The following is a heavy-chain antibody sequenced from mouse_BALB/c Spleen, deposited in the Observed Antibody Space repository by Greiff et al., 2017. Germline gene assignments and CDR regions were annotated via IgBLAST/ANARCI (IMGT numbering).Heavy chain of an antibody. CDR3: VRHEGYDGYYPAWFAY. Sequence: EVKLMESGGGLVQPKGSLKLSCAASGFTFNTYAMNWVRQAPGKGLEWVARIRSKSNNYATYYAVSVKDRFTISRDDSQSMRYLQMNNLKTEDTAMYYCVRHEGYDGYYPAWFAYWGQGTLVTVSA. V-gene: IGHV10-1*02. CDR1: GFTFNTYA. D-gene: IGHD2-3*01. J-gene: IGHJ3*01. CDR2: IRSKSNNYAT.